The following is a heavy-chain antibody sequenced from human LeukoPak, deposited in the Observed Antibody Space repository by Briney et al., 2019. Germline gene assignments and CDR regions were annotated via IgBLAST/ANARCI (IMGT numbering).Heavy chain of an antibody. D-gene: IGHD5-24*01. CDR3: ARASGYNWYFDY. V-gene: IGHV4-34*01. J-gene: IGHJ4*02. CDR1: GGSFSDYY. Sequence: SETLSLTCAVYGGSFSDYYWSWIRQPPGKGLEWIGEINHSGSTNYNPSLKSRVTISVDTSKNQFSLKLSSVTAADTAVYYCARASGYNWYFDYWGQGTLVTVSS. CDR2: INHSGST.